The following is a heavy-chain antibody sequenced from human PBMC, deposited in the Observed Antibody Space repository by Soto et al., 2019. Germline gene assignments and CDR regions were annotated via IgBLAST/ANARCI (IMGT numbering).Heavy chain of an antibody. J-gene: IGHJ6*02. Sequence: ASVKVSCKASGYTFTGYYMHWVRQAPGQGLEWMGWINPNSGGTNYAQKFQGWVTMTRDTSISTAYMELSRLRSGDTAVYYCARDSTGGESGMDVWGQGTTVTVSS. CDR2: INPNSGGT. CDR1: GYTFTGYY. D-gene: IGHD3-16*01. CDR3: ARDSTGGESGMDV. V-gene: IGHV1-2*04.